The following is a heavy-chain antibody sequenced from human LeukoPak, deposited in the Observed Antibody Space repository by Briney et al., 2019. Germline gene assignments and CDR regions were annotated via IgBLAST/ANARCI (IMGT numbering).Heavy chain of an antibody. D-gene: IGHD5-12*01. CDR3: ASKHFYGGYGY. CDR2: VFYSGST. CDR1: GGSVSSSSYH. Sequence: SEPLSLTCTVSGGSVSSSSYHWGWIRQPPGKGLEWIGSVFYSGSTYYDPSLKSRVTMSVDTSKNQFSLKLSSVTAADTAVYYCASKHFYGGYGYWGQGTLVTVSS. J-gene: IGHJ4*02. V-gene: IGHV4-39*07.